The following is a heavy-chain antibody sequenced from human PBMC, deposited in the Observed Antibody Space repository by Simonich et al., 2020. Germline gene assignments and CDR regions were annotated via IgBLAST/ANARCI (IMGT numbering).Heavy chain of an antibody. V-gene: IGHV1-2*02. Sequence: QVQLVQSGAEVKKPGASVKVSCKASGYTFTGDYIDWVRQAPGQGLEWRGWNNPNSGGTNYAQKFQGRVTMTRDTSISTAYMELSRLRSDDTAVYYCARDSYSGWYFDLWGRGTLVTVSS. D-gene: IGHD3-16*01. CDR3: ARDSYSGWYFDL. CDR1: GYTFTGDY. CDR2: NNPNSGGT. J-gene: IGHJ2*01.